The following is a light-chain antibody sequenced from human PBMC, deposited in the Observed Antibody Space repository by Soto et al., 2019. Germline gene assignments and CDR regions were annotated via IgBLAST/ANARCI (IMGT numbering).Light chain of an antibody. J-gene: IGKJ1*01. CDR3: QQCFWHWT. Sequence: DIHMTQSPSTLSASVGDRVTITCRAGQSVSTWLAWYQQKPGKAPKLLIYKASSLESGVPSRFGGSGSGTEFTLSITSLQPDDFATYYCQQCFWHWTFGQGTKVDIK. V-gene: IGKV1-5*03. CDR2: KAS. CDR1: QSVSTW.